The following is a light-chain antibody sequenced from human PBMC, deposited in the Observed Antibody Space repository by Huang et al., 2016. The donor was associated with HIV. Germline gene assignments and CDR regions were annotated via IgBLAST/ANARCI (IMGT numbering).Light chain of an antibody. Sequence: DIQMTQSPSTLSASVGDRVTITCRASQSISNWLAWDQQKPGKAPNLLIYKASSLESGVPSRFSGSGSGTEFTLTISSLQPDDFATYYCQQYNSYPLTFGGGTKVQIK. CDR3: QQYNSYPLT. J-gene: IGKJ4*01. CDR1: QSISNW. CDR2: KAS. V-gene: IGKV1-5*03.